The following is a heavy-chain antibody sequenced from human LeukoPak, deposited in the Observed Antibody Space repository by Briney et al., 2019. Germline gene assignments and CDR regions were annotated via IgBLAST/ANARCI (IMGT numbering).Heavy chain of an antibody. CDR1: GFTFDDYA. D-gene: IGHD4-17*01. CDR2: ISWNSGSI. CDR3: AKSYGDHDY. V-gene: IGHV3-9*01. Sequence: GGSLRLSCAASGFTFDDYAMHWVRQAPGKGLEWVSGISWNSGSIGYADSVKGRFTISRDNAKNSLYLQMNSLRAEDTAVYYCAKSYGDHDYWGQGTLVTVSS. J-gene: IGHJ4*02.